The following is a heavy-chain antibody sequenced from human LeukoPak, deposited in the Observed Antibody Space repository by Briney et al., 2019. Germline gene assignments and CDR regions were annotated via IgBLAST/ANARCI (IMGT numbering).Heavy chain of an antibody. V-gene: IGHV1-2*02. CDR3: ARGRGVPAAKNAFDI. CDR1: GYTFTGYY. J-gene: IGHJ3*02. CDR2: INPNSGGT. Sequence: ASVKVSCKASGYTFTGYYMHWVRQAPGQGLEWMGWINPNSGGTNYAQKFQGRVTMTRDTSISTAYMGLSRLRSDDTAVYYCARGRGVPAAKNAFDIWGQGTMVTVSS. D-gene: IGHD2-2*01.